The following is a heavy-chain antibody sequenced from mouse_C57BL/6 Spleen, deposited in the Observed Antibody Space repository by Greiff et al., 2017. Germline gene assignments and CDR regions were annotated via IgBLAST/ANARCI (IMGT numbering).Heavy chain of an antibody. CDR2: INPSNGGT. CDR3: ARKEGDYDEDYYAMDY. V-gene: IGHV1-53*01. Sequence: QVQLQQPGTELVKPGASVKLSCKASGYTFTSYWMHWVKQRPGQGLEWIGNINPSNGGTNYNEKFKSKATLTVDKSSSTAYMQLSSLTSEDSAVYCCARKEGDYDEDYYAMDYWGQGTSVTVSS. J-gene: IGHJ4*01. D-gene: IGHD2-4*01. CDR1: GYTFTSYW.